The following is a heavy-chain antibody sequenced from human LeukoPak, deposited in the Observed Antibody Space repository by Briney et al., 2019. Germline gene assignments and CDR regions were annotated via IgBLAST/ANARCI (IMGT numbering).Heavy chain of an antibody. J-gene: IGHJ4*02. D-gene: IGHD3-10*01. CDR2: ISWNSGSI. CDR3: AKFGWDSYYFDY. V-gene: IGHV3-9*01. CDR1: GFTFDDYA. Sequence: PGGSLRLSCAASGFTFDDYAMHWVRQAPGKGLEWVSGISWNSGSIGYADSVKGRFTISRDNSKNTLYLQMNSLRAEDTAVYYCAKFGWDSYYFDYWGQGTLVTVSS.